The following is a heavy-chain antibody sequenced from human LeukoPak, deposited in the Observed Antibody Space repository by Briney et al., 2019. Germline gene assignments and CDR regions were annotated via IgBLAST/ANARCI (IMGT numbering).Heavy chain of an antibody. D-gene: IGHD5-18*01. Sequence: PSETLSLTCTVSGGSISSYYWSWIRQPPGKGLEWIGYIYYSGSTNYNPSLKSRVTIPVDTSKNQFSLKLSSVTAADTAVYYCARVDTAMALFDYWGQGTLVTVSS. V-gene: IGHV4-59*01. CDR2: IYYSGST. CDR3: ARVDTAMALFDY. J-gene: IGHJ4*02. CDR1: GGSISSYY.